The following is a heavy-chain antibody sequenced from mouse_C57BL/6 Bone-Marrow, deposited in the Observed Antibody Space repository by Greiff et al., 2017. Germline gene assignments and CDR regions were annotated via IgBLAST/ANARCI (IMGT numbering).Heavy chain of an antibody. Sequence: QVQLQQPGAELVKPGASVKLSCKASGYTFTSYWMHWVKQRPGQGLEWIGMIHPNSGSTNYNEKFKSKATLTVVKSSSTAYMQLSSLTSEDSAVYYCARWDYYGSTWYFDVWGTGTTVTVSS. CDR3: ARWDYYGSTWYFDV. CDR1: GYTFTSYW. J-gene: IGHJ1*03. CDR2: IHPNSGST. V-gene: IGHV1-64*01. D-gene: IGHD1-1*01.